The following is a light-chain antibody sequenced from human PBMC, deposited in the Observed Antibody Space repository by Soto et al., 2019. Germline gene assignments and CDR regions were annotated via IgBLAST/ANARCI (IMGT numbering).Light chain of an antibody. CDR2: DNN. Sequence: QSVLTQPPSVSAAPRQKVTISCSGSSSNIGNNYVSWYQQLPGTAPTLLIYDNNKRPSGIPDRFSGSKSGTSATLGITGLQTGDEADYYCGTWYSSLSAVVFGGGTKLTVL. CDR3: GTWYSSLSAVV. J-gene: IGLJ2*01. CDR1: SSNIGNNY. V-gene: IGLV1-51*01.